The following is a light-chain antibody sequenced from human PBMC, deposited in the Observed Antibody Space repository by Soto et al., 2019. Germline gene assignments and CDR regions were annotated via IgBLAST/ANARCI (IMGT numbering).Light chain of an antibody. CDR1: QSVSSN. J-gene: IGKJ1*01. Sequence: EIVMTQSPATLSVSPGERATLSCRASQSVSSNLAWYQQKPGQAPRLLIYGASTRATGIPARFSGSGSGTDFTLTISSLQSQDFAVYYCQQYNNCPPWTFGQGTKVDIK. V-gene: IGKV3-15*01. CDR3: QQYNNCPPWT. CDR2: GAS.